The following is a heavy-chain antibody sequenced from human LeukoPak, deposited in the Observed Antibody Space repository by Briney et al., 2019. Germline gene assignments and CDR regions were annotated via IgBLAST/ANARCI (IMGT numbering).Heavy chain of an antibody. J-gene: IGHJ4*02. CDR2: INQDGSDK. D-gene: IGHD4-17*01. CDR3: AREYYGDYYY. Sequence: GGSLRLSCAASGFTFSSYWMSWVRQAPGKGLEWVAAINQDGSDKYYVDSVKGRFTISRDNAKNTLYLQMNSLRAEDTAVHYCAREYYGDYYYWGQGTLVPVSS. V-gene: IGHV3-7*01. CDR1: GFTFSSYW.